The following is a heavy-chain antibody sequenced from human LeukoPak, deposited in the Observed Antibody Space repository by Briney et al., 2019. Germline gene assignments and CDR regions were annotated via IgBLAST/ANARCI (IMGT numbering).Heavy chain of an antibody. CDR3: ARGAVSRDCSGGSCYHFDI. CDR1: GYTFTID. D-gene: IGHD2-15*01. J-gene: IGHJ3*02. V-gene: IGHV1-8*01. CDR2: MNPSSGNT. Sequence: AASVKVSCMASGYTFTIDINWVRQATGQGLEWMGWMNPSSGNTDYATKFQGRVTMTRDISIRTAYMELSSLRSEETAVYYCARGAVSRDCSGGSCYHFDIWGQGTMVTVSS.